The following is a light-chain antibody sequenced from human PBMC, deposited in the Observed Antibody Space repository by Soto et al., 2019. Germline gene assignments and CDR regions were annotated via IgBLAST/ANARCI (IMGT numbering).Light chain of an antibody. CDR1: TGAVTSGHY. CDR2: DTS. V-gene: IGLV7-46*01. CDR3: LLSYSDEKV. J-gene: IGLJ1*01. Sequence: QAVVTQEPSLTVSPGGIVTLTCGSSTGAVTSGHYPYWFQQKPGQAPRTLIYDTSNKYSWTPARFSGSLLGGKAALTLSGAQHEDEADYYCLLSYSDEKVFGTGTKLTVL.